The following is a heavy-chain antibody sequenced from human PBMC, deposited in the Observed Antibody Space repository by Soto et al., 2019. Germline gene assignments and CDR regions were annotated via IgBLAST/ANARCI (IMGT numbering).Heavy chain of an antibody. CDR1: GFTFDTYA. CDR3: TRGLLTDYFDY. Sequence: QVQLVESGGGVVQSGRSLRLSCAASGFTFDTYAMHWVRQAPGKGLEWVAVISYDGSNQFYAVSVKGRFTVSRDNSKNTLYLQMNSLRNDDTAVYYCTRGLLTDYFDYWGQGALVTVSS. J-gene: IGHJ4*02. CDR2: ISYDGSNQ. V-gene: IGHV3-30-3*01.